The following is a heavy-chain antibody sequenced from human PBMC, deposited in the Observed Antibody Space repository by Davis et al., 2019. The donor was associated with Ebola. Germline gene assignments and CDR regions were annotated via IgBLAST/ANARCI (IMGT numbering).Heavy chain of an antibody. Sequence: SLKISCAASGFTFSSYGMHWVRQAPGKGLEWVAVISYDGSNKYYADSVKGRFTISRDNSKNTLYLQMNSLRAEDTAVYYCARDRGYSYGYVYDYWGQGTLVTVSS. D-gene: IGHD5-18*01. CDR3: ARDRGYSYGYVYDY. V-gene: IGHV3-30*03. CDR2: ISYDGSNK. J-gene: IGHJ4*02. CDR1: GFTFSSYG.